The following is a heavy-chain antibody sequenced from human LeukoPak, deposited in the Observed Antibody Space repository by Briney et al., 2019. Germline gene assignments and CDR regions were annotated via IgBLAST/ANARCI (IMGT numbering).Heavy chain of an antibody. D-gene: IGHD3-3*01. J-gene: IGHJ6*03. CDR2: ISGSGGST. CDR1: GFTFSSYA. CDR3: ARAGPVRFLEWSRVPNMDV. Sequence: GGSLRLSCAASGFTFSSYAMSWVRQAPGKGLEWVSAISGSGGSTYYADSVKGRFTISRDNSKNTLYLQMNSLRAEDTAVYYCARAGPVRFLEWSRVPNMDVWGKGTTVTVSS. V-gene: IGHV3-23*01.